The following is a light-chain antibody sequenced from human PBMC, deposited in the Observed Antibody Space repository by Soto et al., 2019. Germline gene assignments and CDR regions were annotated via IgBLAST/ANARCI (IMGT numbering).Light chain of an antibody. Sequence: DTQMTQSPSSLSASVGDRVTITCRASQNINHYLNWYQHQPGKAPKLLTYGASSLQSGVPSRFSGGGSGTDFTLTITNLQPEDFATYYCQQSYTLPNTFGQGTNLEIK. CDR2: GAS. J-gene: IGKJ2*01. V-gene: IGKV1-39*01. CDR3: QQSYTLPNT. CDR1: QNINHY.